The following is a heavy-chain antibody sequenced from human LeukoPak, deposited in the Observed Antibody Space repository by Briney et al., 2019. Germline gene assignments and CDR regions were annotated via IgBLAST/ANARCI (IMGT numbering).Heavy chain of an antibody. CDR3: ASSYCSGGSCYSRWFDP. V-gene: IGHV4-39*07. Sequence: SETLSLTCTVSGGSISSSSYYWGWIRQPPGKGLEWIGSIYYSGSTYYNPSLKSRVTISVDTSKNQFSLKLSSVTAADTAVYYCASSYCSGGSCYSRWFDPWGQGTLVTVSS. D-gene: IGHD2-15*01. CDR2: IYYSGST. J-gene: IGHJ5*02. CDR1: GGSISSSSYY.